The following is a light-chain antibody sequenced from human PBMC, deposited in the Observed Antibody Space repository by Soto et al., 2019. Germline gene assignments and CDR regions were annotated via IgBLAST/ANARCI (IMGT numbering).Light chain of an antibody. V-gene: IGKV3-20*01. Sequence: EIVLTQSPGTLSLSPGERATLSCRASQSVTSSCLAWNQQKPGQAPRLLISGASRRYTGIPDRFSGSESGTDFTLTITRLEPEDFAVYYCQQYGSSPYTFGQGTKLEIK. CDR1: QSVTSSC. CDR3: QQYGSSPYT. CDR2: GAS. J-gene: IGKJ2*01.